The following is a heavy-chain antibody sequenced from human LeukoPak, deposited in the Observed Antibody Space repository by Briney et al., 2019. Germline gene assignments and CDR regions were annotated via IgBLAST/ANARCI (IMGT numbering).Heavy chain of an antibody. CDR1: GGSISTYY. V-gene: IGHV4-59*01. D-gene: IGHD1-26*01. CDR3: ARAVGATGGDHYYYYMDV. Sequence: SETLSLTCTVSGGSISTYYWTWIRQPPGKGLEWIGNIYYSGSTKYNPSLKSRVTISVDTSKNQFSLKLTSVTAADTAVYYCARAVGATGGDHYYYYMDVWGKGATVTVSS. CDR2: IYYSGST. J-gene: IGHJ6*03.